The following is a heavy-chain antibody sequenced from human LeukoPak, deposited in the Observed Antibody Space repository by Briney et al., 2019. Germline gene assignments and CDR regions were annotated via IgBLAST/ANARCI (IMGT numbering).Heavy chain of an antibody. CDR3: ASGEATVTPRRKGSRYYFDY. CDR1: GFTFSSYS. Sequence: TGGSLRLSCAASGFTFSSYSMNWVRQAPGKGLEWVSSISSSSSYIYYADSVKGRFTISRDNAKNSLYLQMNSLRAEDTAVYYCASGEATVTPRRKGSRYYFDYWGQGTLVTVSS. J-gene: IGHJ4*02. V-gene: IGHV3-21*01. D-gene: IGHD4-17*01. CDR2: ISSSSSYI.